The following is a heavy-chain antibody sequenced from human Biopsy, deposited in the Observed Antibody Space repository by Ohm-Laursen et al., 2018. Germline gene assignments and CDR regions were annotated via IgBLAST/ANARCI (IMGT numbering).Heavy chain of an antibody. CDR1: GYTFIDYY. J-gene: IGHJ6*02. CDR3: ARDDYYYDLDV. Sequence: SVKVSCKASGYTFIDYYIHWVRQAPGQGLEWMGWVNPNNGDKKFAPDFQGRLTMTRDKSISTACMELIRLTSDDTAVYYCARDDYYYDLDVWGQGTTVTVSS. CDR2: VNPNNGDK. V-gene: IGHV1-2*07.